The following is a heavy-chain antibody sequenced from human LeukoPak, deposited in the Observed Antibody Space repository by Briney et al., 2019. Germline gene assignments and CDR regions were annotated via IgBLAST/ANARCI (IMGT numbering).Heavy chain of an antibody. D-gene: IGHD3-3*01. J-gene: IGHJ4*02. V-gene: IGHV4-34*01. CDR1: GGSFSGYY. Sequence: PSETLSLTCAVYGGSFSGYYWSWIRQPPGKGLEWIGEINHSGSTNYNPSLKSRVTISVDTSKNQFSLKLSSVTAADTAVYYCARGRDTDYDFWRGSQEYFFGYWGQGNLVTVSS. CDR3: ARGRDTDYDFWRGSQEYFFGY. CDR2: INHSGST.